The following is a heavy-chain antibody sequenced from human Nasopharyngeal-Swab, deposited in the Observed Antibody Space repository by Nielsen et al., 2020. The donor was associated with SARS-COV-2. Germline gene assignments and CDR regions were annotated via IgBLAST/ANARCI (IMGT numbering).Heavy chain of an antibody. Sequence: WVRQAPGQGLEWMGIINPSGGSTSYAQKFQGRVTMTRDTSTSTVYMELSSLRAEDTAVYYCARDSPFTMIVVTNAFDIWGQGTMVTVSS. D-gene: IGHD3-22*01. J-gene: IGHJ3*02. CDR3: ARDSPFTMIVVTNAFDI. CDR2: INPSGGST. V-gene: IGHV1-46*01.